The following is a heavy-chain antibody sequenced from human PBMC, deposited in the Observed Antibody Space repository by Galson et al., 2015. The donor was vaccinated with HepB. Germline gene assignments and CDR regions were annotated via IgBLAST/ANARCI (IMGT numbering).Heavy chain of an antibody. V-gene: IGHV3-43*01. CDR1: GFTFDDYT. Sequence: SLRLSCAASGFTFDDYTMHWVRQAPGKGLEWVSLISWDGGSTYYADSVKGRFTISRDNSKNSLYLQTNSLRTEDTALYYCAKDMYSYGHGDYYYGMDVWGQGTTVTVSS. J-gene: IGHJ6*02. CDR2: ISWDGGST. D-gene: IGHD5-18*01. CDR3: AKDMYSYGHGDYYYGMDV.